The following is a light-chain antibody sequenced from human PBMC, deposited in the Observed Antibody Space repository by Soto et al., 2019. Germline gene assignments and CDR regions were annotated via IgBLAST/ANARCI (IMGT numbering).Light chain of an antibody. CDR1: QSVSSNH. CDR2: GAS. J-gene: IGKJ1*01. Sequence: EIVLTQSPGTLSLSPGERATLSCRASQSVSSNHIAWYQQKPGQAPRLLIYGASIRATGIPDRFSGSGSGTDFTLSISRLEPEDFAVYFCHHFGSSPQTFGHGTKVEIK. V-gene: IGKV3-20*01. CDR3: HHFGSSPQT.